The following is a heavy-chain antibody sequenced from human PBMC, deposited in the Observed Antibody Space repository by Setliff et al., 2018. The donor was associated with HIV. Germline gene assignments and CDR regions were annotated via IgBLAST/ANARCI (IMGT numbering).Heavy chain of an antibody. Sequence: GASVKVSCKASGSTLTSYYLHWARQAPGQGLEWMGIISPSGDRTNYAQKFQGRVTMTRDTSTSAVYMELSSLRSEDTAVYYCARDRGGAAREYYFDYWGQGTLVTVSS. CDR1: GSTLTSYY. CDR3: ARDRGGAAREYYFDY. V-gene: IGHV1-46*01. J-gene: IGHJ4*02. D-gene: IGHD6-6*01. CDR2: ISPSGDRT.